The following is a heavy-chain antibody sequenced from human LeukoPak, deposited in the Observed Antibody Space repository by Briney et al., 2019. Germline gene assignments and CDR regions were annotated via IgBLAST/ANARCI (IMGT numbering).Heavy chain of an antibody. J-gene: IGHJ4*02. CDR3: ARHPGRFFDY. CDR2: IYYSGNT. V-gene: IGHV4-39*01. CDR1: GGSISSSSFY. D-gene: IGHD4-17*01. Sequence: PSETLSLTCTVSGGSISSSSFYWGWIRQPPGKGLERIGSIYYSGNTYYNPSLKSRVSISVDTSKNQFSLKLSSVTAADTAVYYCARHPGRFFDYWGQGTLVTVSS.